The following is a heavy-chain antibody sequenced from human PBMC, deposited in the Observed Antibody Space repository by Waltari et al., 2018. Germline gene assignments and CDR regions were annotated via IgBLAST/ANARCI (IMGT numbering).Heavy chain of an antibody. Sequence: PSLKSRVTISVDTSKNQFSLKLSSFTAADTALYYCGRHRGLTVAPPEDVFDIWGQGTMVTVSS. D-gene: IGHD6-13*01. CDR3: GRHRGLTVAPPEDVFDI. J-gene: IGHJ3*02. V-gene: IGHV4-39*01.